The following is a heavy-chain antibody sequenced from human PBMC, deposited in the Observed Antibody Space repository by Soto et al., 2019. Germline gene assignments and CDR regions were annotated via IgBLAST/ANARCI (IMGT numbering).Heavy chain of an antibody. CDR3: AKGALWQWLPHLDY. CDR2: ISWNSGSI. V-gene: IGHV3-9*01. Sequence: GGSLRLSCAASGFTFDDYAMHWVRQAPGNGLEWVSGISWNSGSIGYADSVKGRFTISRDNAKNSLYLQMNSLRAEDTALYYCAKGALWQWLPHLDYWGQGTLVTVSS. CDR1: GFTFDDYA. D-gene: IGHD6-19*01. J-gene: IGHJ4*02.